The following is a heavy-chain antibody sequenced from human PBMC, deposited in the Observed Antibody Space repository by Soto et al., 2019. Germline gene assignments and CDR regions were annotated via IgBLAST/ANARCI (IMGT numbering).Heavy chain of an antibody. Sequence: QVQLVQSGAEVKKPGASVKVSCKASGYTFTAYAMHWVRHAPGQRPEWMGWINAGNGNTKYSQKFQGRVIITRDTSASTAYMDLSSLRSEDTAVYYCARAGYCTSTSCSDAFDIWGQGTMVTVSS. CDR3: ARAGYCTSTSCSDAFDI. CDR1: GYTFTAYA. V-gene: IGHV1-3*01. CDR2: INAGNGNT. J-gene: IGHJ3*02. D-gene: IGHD2-2*01.